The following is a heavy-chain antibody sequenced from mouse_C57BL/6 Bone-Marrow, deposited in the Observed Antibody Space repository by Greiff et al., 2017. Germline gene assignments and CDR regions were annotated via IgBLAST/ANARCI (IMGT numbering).Heavy chain of an antibody. CDR2: INPNNGGT. CDR3: ARAGRNAMDY. V-gene: IGHV1-26*01. CDR1: GYTFTDYY. Sequence: VQLQQSGPELVKPGASVKISCKASGYTFTDYYMNWVKQSHGKSLEWIGDINPNNGGTSYNQKFKGKATLTVDKSSSTAYMELRSLTSEDSAVYYGARAGRNAMDYWGQGTSVTVSS. J-gene: IGHJ4*01. D-gene: IGHD4-1*01.